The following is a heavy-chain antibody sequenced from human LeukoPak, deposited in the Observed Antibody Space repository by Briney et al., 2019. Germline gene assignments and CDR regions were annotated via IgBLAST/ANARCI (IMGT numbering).Heavy chain of an antibody. Sequence: GGSLRLSCAASGFTVSSNYMSWVRQAPGKGLEWVSVIYSGGSTYYADSVKGRFTISRDNAKNSLYLQMNSLRAEDTAVYYCARDLAGITMIVVAGVGYWGQGTLVTVSS. CDR1: GFTVSSNY. J-gene: IGHJ4*02. CDR3: ARDLAGITMIVVAGVGY. D-gene: IGHD3-22*01. V-gene: IGHV3-53*01. CDR2: IYSGGST.